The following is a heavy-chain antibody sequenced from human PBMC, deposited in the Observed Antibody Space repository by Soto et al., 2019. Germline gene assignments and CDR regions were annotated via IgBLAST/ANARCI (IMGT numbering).Heavy chain of an antibody. V-gene: IGHV3-30*18. CDR1: GFTFRSYG. Sequence: GGSLRLSCAVSGFTFRSYGMHWVRQAPGKGLEWVAVISFDGSNEYYADSVKGRFTISRDNSKNTLYLQMNSVRIEDTAVYYCAKDQGDSSGYSNWFDPWGQGTLVTVSS. D-gene: IGHD3-22*01. CDR3: AKDQGDSSGYSNWFDP. J-gene: IGHJ5*02. CDR2: ISFDGSNE.